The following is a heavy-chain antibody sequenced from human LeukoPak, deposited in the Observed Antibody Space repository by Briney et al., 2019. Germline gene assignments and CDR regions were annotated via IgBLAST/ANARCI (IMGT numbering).Heavy chain of an antibody. D-gene: IGHD3-3*01. CDR2: ISGSGGST. J-gene: IGHJ4*02. CDR3: AKDNDFWSGSTLYY. V-gene: IGHV3-23*01. Sequence: HGGSLRLSCAASGFTFSSYAMSWVRQAPGKGLEWVSAISGSGGSTYYADSVKGRFTISRDNSKNTLYLQMNSLRAEDTAVYYCAKDNDFWSGSTLYYWGQGTLVTVSS. CDR1: GFTFSSYA.